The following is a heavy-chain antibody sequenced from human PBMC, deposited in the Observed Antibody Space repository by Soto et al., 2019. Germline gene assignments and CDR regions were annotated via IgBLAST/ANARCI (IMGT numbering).Heavy chain of an antibody. CDR2: INHSGST. D-gene: IGHD3-3*01. J-gene: IGHJ6*02. V-gene: IGHV4-34*01. CDR3: ARLPTWRYDFGSGGMDV. CDR1: GGSFSGYY. Sequence: PSETLSLTCAVYGGSFSGYYWSWIRQPPGKGLEWIGEINHSGSTNYNPSLKSRVTISVDTSKNQFSLKLSSVTAADTAVYYCARLPTWRYDFGSGGMDVWGQGTTVTVSS.